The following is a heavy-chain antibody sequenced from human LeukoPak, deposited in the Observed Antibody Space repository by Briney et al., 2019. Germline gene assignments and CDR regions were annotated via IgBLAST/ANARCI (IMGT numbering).Heavy chain of an antibody. CDR1: GYTFIDYY. J-gene: IGHJ5*02. CDR3: TRKVIMGYQQGYFDP. CDR2: MNPKTGDT. Sequence: ASVKVSCKASGYTFIDYYIHWVRQAPGQGLECMGWMNPKTGDTRYEEKFQGRVAMTRETSITTAYMELSGLNSDDTAMYFCTRKVIMGYQQGYFDPWGQEKLVTVSS. D-gene: IGHD2-8*01. V-gene: IGHV1-2*02.